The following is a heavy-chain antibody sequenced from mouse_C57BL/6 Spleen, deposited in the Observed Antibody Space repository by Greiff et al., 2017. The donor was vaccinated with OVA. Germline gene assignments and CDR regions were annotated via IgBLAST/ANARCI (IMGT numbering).Heavy chain of an antibody. V-gene: IGHV1-55*01. Sequence: QVQLKQPGAELVKPGASVKMSCKASGYTFTSYWITWVKQRPGQGLEWIGDIYPGSGSTNYNEKFKSKATLTVDTSSSTAYMQLSSLTCEDSAVYYCAREDFGYDSAWFAYWGQGTLVTVSA. CDR3: AREDFGYDSAWFAY. CDR1: GYTFTSYW. CDR2: IYPGSGST. J-gene: IGHJ3*01. D-gene: IGHD2-4*01.